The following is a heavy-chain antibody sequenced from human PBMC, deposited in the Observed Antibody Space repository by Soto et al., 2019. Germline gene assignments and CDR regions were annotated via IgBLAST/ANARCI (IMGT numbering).Heavy chain of an antibody. CDR2: INHSGST. D-gene: IGHD2-21*01. CDR3: ARGLRWFYPPGVAANWFDP. CDR1: GGSFSGYY. Sequence: SETLSLACAVYGGSFSGYYWSWIRQPPGKGLEWIGEINHSGSTNYNPSLKSRVTISVDTSKNQFSLKLSSVTAADTAVYYCARGLRWFYPPGVAANWFDPWGQGTLVTVSS. V-gene: IGHV4-34*01. J-gene: IGHJ5*02.